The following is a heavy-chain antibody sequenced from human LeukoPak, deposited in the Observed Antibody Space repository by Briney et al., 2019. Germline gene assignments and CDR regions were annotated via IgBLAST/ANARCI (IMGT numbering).Heavy chain of an antibody. CDR2: IYYSGST. V-gene: IGHV4-59*08. D-gene: IGHD5-12*01. J-gene: IGHJ3*02. CDR3: ARHTGVDMVATTRDAFDI. CDR1: GGSISSYY. Sequence: SETLSLTCTVSGGSISSYYWSWIRQPPGKGLEWIGYIYYSGSTNYNPSLKSRVTISVDTSKNQFSLKLSSVTAADTAVYYCARHTGVDMVATTRDAFDIWGQGTMVTVSS.